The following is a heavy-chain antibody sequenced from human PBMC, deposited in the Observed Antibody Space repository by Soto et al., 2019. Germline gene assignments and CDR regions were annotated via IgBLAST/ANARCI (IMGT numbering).Heavy chain of an antibody. Sequence: EVQLLDSGGGSVQPGRSLRLSCAASGFPFINYAMHWVRQAPGKGLEWVSAISGSGGRTYYGDSVKGRFTISRDNSKDTLYLHMNRLTAEDTAVYFCAKEGVRDSSISLYFFDQWCQGTLVTVSS. CDR2: ISGSGGRT. CDR1: GFPFINYA. V-gene: IGHV3-23*01. CDR3: AKEGVRDSSISLYFFDQ. D-gene: IGHD3-10*01. J-gene: IGHJ4*02.